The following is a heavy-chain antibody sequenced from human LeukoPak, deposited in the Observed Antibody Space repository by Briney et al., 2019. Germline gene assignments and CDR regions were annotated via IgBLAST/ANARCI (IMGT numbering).Heavy chain of an antibody. V-gene: IGHV1-18*01. CDR2: ISAYNGNT. CDR3: ARAPYRSAFVI. J-gene: IGHJ3*02. Sequence: ASVKVSCKPSGYTFTAYGISWVRQAPGQGLEWMGWISAYNGNTNYAQKLQGRVTMTTDTSTSTVYMELRSLISDDTAVYYCARAPYRSAFVIWGQGTMVTVSS. CDR1: GYTFTAYG.